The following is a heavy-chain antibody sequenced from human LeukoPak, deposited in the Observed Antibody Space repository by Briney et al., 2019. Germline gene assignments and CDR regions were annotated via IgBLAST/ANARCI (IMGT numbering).Heavy chain of an antibody. Sequence: GSLRLSCAASGFTFSSYWMSWVRQAPGKGLEWVANIKQDGSEKYYVASVKGRFTISRDNAKNSLYLQMTSLRAEDTAVYSCASGIAAAGPLRFAPWGQGPLVTVSS. D-gene: IGHD6-13*01. CDR1: GFTFSSYW. J-gene: IGHJ5*02. V-gene: IGHV3-7*01. CDR2: IKQDGSEK. CDR3: ASGIAAAGPLRFAP.